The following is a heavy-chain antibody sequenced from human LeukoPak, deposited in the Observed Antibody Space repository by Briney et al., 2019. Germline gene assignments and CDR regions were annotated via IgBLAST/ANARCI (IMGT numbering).Heavy chain of an antibody. CDR1: GYTFTNYD. D-gene: IGHD2-21*02. CDR2: MTPNSGNT. CDR3: AFCGGDCGGAFDV. Sequence: GALVKVSCKASGYTFTNYDINWLRQGTGQGLEWMAWMTPNSGNTGHEQKFQGRLTMTRDISISTAYMELSSLRSEDTAVYYCAFCGGDCGGAFDVWGQGTTVTVSS. J-gene: IGHJ3*01. V-gene: IGHV1-8*01.